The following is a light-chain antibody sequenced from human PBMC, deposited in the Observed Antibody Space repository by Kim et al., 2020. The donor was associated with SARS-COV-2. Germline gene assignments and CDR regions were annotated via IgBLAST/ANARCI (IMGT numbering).Light chain of an antibody. CDR1: HSIRTN. CDR2: GAS. Sequence: PEERATRSCRASHSIRTNLAWYQQKLGQPPRLLIYGASTRATGVPARFSGSGSGTEFTLTISSLQSEDFAVYYCQRYNDWPPSITFGQGTRLEIK. V-gene: IGKV3-15*01. J-gene: IGKJ5*01. CDR3: QRYNDWPPSIT.